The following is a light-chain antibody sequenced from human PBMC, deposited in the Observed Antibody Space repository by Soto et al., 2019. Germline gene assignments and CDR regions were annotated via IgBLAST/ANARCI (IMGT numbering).Light chain of an antibody. J-gene: IGKJ2*01. CDR2: AAS. Sequence: DIQMTQSPSSLSASVGDRVTITCRASQSISSYLNWFQLKPGKAPKLLIYAASTLQSGVPSRFSGSGSRKDITLTISSMQPEDFATYYCQQSYSTPYTFGQGTKLEIK. CDR1: QSISSY. CDR3: QQSYSTPYT. V-gene: IGKV1-39*01.